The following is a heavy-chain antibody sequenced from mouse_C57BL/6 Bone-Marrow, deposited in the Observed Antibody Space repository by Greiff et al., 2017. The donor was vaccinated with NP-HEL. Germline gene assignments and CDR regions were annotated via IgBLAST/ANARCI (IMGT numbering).Heavy chain of an antibody. D-gene: IGHD1-1*01. Sequence: EVQRVESGGGLVQPGGSLSLSCAASGFTFTDYYMSWVRQPPGKALEWLGFIRHKANGYTTEYSASVKGRFTISRDNAQSSLYIQMKALRGEDSATYYCESYASTTEGYFDYWGQGTTLTVSS. CDR2: IRHKANGYTT. J-gene: IGHJ2*01. V-gene: IGHV7-3*01. CDR1: GFTFTDYY. CDR3: ESYASTTEGYFDY.